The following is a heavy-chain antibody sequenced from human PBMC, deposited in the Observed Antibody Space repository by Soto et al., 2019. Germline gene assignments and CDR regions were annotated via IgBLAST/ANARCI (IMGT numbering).Heavy chain of an antibody. Sequence: GESLKISCKGSGYSFTNYWIGWVRQMPGTGLEWMGIINPGDSDLRYSPSFQGQVTISADKPISTAYLQWSSLKASDTAVYYCVRPDSSGYYVYWGQGTLVTVSS. J-gene: IGHJ4*02. V-gene: IGHV5-51*01. CDR1: GYSFTNYW. CDR3: VRPDSSGYYVY. CDR2: INPGDSDL. D-gene: IGHD3-22*01.